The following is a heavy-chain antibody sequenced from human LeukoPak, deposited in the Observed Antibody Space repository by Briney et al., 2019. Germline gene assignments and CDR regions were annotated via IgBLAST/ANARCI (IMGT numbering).Heavy chain of an antibody. CDR2: IKQDGSDK. V-gene: IGHV3-7*01. CDR1: GFTFSGYE. D-gene: IGHD3-10*02. CDR3: AELGITMIGGV. J-gene: IGHJ6*04. Sequence: GGSLRLSCAASGFTFSGYEMNWVRQAPGKGLEWVANIKQDGSDKYYVGSVKGRFTISRDNAKNSLYLQMNSLRAEDTAVYYCAELGITMIGGVWGKGTTVTISS.